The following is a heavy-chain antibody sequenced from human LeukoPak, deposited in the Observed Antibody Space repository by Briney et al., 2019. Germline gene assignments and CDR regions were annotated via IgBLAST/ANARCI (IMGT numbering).Heavy chain of an antibody. Sequence: PSETLSLTCTVSGDSISSYYWSWIRQPPGKGLEWIGYIYYSGSTNYNPSLKSRVTISVDTSKNQFSLKLSSVTAADTAVYYCARVRISWFDPWGQGTLVTVSS. D-gene: IGHD3-10*01. V-gene: IGHV4-59*12. CDR2: IYYSGST. CDR1: GDSISSYY. J-gene: IGHJ5*02. CDR3: ARVRISWFDP.